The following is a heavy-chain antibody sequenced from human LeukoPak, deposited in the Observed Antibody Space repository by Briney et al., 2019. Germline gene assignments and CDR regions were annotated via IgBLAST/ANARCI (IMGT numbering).Heavy chain of an antibody. CDR1: GFTFSSSW. CDR2: IKLDGSEN. D-gene: IGHD3-10*01. CDR3: ARVVPPLYYFDY. J-gene: IGHJ4*02. Sequence: PGGSLRLSCAASGFTFSSSWMSWVRQAPGKGLEWVANIKLDGSENYYVDSVKGRFTISRDNAKNSLYLQMNRLRAEDTAVYYCARVVPPLYYFDYWGQGTLVTVSS. V-gene: IGHV3-7*01.